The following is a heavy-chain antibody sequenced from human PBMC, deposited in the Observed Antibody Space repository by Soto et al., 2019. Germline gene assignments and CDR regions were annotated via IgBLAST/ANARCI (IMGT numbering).Heavy chain of an antibody. Sequence: QVQLQQWGAGLLKPSETLSLTCAVYGGSLSGYYWSWIRQPPGKGLEWIGEINHSGSTNYNPSLKRCVTLTVDTSKNQFPLKLNSVTAADPAVYYCSRGWGRIFDYWGQGTLVTVSS. J-gene: IGHJ4*02. CDR2: INHSGST. CDR1: GGSLSGYY. D-gene: IGHD7-27*01. V-gene: IGHV4-34*01. CDR3: SRGWGRIFDY.